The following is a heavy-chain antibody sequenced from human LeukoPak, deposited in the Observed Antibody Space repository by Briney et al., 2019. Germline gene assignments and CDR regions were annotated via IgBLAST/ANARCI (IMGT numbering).Heavy chain of an antibody. CDR1: RGSISSSSYY. CDR3: ARVEFRNDFWSGYYNNYYYYMDV. D-gene: IGHD3-3*01. CDR2: IYYSGST. J-gene: IGHJ6*03. V-gene: IGHV4-39*07. Sequence: SETLSLTCIVSRGSISSSSYYSGWTRHPPGKGLEWTGNIYYSGSTYYDPSFKSRDNISVDTSKNQFSLKLSYVTAADTAVYYCARVEFRNDFWSGYYNNYYYYMDVWGKGTTVTVSS.